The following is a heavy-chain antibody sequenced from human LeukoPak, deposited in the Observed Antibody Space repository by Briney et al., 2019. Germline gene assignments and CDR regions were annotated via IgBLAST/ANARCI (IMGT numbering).Heavy chain of an antibody. Sequence: PGGSLRLSCVASGFTFSNYWMLWARQAPGKGLMWVSLISTDGKSTRYAESVKGRFTISRDNAKNALYLQMDILRVEDTALYFCVRDYQFIQEVWGQGTTVTVSS. CDR2: ISTDGKST. CDR1: GFTFSNYW. V-gene: IGHV3-74*01. J-gene: IGHJ6*02. CDR3: VRDYQFIQEV. D-gene: IGHD2-2*01.